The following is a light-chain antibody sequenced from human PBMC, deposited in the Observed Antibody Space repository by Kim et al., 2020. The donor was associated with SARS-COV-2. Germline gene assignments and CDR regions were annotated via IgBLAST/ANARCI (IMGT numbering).Light chain of an antibody. J-gene: IGLJ2*01. CDR1: SLRSNY. CDR3: NSRGTSGDPHVL. Sequence: SSELTQDPAVSVALGQTVRITCQGDSLRSNYANWYQQKAGQAPVLVIYYRNYRPSRIPDRFSGSSSGNTASLTITAAQAEDEADYYCNSRGTSGDPHVLFGGGTQLTVL. CDR2: YRN. V-gene: IGLV3-19*01.